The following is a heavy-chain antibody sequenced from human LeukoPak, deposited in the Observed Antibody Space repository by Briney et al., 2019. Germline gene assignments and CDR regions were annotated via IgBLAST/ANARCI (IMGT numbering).Heavy chain of an antibody. CDR2: IYSGGST. Sequence: GGSLRLSCAASGFTFSSYSMNWVRQAPGKGLEWVSVIYSGGSTYYADSVKGRFTISRDNSKNTLYLQMNSLRAEDTAVYYCARAFLPSWGQGTLVTVSS. J-gene: IGHJ4*02. V-gene: IGHV3-53*01. D-gene: IGHD2-21*01. CDR1: GFTFSSYS. CDR3: ARAFLPS.